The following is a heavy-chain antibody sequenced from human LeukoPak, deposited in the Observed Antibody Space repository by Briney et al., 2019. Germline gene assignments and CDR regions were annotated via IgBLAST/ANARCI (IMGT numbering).Heavy chain of an antibody. CDR1: GLTVSSNY. Sequence: PGGSLRLSCAAAGLTVSSNYMTWVRQAPGEGLEWVSVFYNGINTYYADSVKGRFTISRDNAKNSMSLQMNSLRAEDTAVYYCAREFGGIFDFWGQGTLVTVSS. J-gene: IGHJ4*02. V-gene: IGHV3-66*01. D-gene: IGHD3-3*01. CDR3: AREFGGIFDF. CDR2: FYNGINT.